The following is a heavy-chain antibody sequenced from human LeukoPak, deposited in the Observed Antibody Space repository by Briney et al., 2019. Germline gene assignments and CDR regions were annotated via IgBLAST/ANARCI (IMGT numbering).Heavy chain of an antibody. CDR1: GFTFSSNY. Sequence: GGSLRLSCAASGFTFSSNYMSWVRQAPGKGLEWVSVIYSGGSTYYADSVKGRFTISRDNSKNTLYLQMNSLRAEDTAVYYCARGNKRYDYVWGSYRYRGFWFDPWGQGTLVTVSS. CDR3: ARGNKRYDYVWGSYRYRGFWFDP. V-gene: IGHV3-53*01. D-gene: IGHD3-16*02. J-gene: IGHJ5*02. CDR2: IYSGGST.